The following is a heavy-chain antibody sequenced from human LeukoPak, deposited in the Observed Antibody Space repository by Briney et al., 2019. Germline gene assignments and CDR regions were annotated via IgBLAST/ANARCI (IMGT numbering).Heavy chain of an antibody. CDR1: GYPFTSFG. Sequence: ASVKVSCKTSGYPFTSFGVSWVRQAPGQGLEWMGWISPYNGNTNFAQRFHGRLTLTTDTSTSTVYMELRSLRSDDTAVYFCARARRVQVIPVAESAEYFEHWGQGTLVTVSS. J-gene: IGHJ1*01. CDR2: ISPYNGNT. D-gene: IGHD2-2*01. V-gene: IGHV1-18*01. CDR3: ARARRVQVIPVAESAEYFEH.